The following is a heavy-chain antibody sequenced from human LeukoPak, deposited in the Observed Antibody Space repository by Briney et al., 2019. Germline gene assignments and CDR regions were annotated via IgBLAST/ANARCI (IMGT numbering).Heavy chain of an antibody. Sequence: PGGSLRLSCAASGFTFDNYAMHWVRQAPGKGLEWVSLINWDGSNIYYADSVKGRFTISRDNRKKSLYLQMNSLSGDDTALYYCARGIHSRTHYMDVWGKGTTVTVSS. J-gene: IGHJ6*03. CDR3: ARGIHSRTHYMDV. CDR2: INWDGSNI. CDR1: GFTFDNYA. V-gene: IGHV3-43D*03. D-gene: IGHD2-21*01.